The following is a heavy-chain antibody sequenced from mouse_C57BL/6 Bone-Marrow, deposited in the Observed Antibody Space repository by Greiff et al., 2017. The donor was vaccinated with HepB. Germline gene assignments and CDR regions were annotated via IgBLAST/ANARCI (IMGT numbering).Heavy chain of an antibody. D-gene: IGHD2-14*01. J-gene: IGHJ2*01. CDR3: ARDRFDYYFDY. Sequence: DVHLVESGGDLVKPGGSLKLSCVASGFTFSTSGMSWVRQTPDKRLEWVATINTGGPYTYYPRSVKGRFTISKDTAKSTLFLQMSSLKSEDTAIYYCARDRFDYYFDYWGQGTTLTVSS. CDR1: GFTFSTSG. CDR2: INTGGPYT. V-gene: IGHV5-6*01.